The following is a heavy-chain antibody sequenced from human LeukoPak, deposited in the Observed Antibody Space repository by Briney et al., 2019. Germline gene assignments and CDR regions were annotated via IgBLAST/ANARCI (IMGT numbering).Heavy chain of an antibody. CDR2: IYSGGST. CDR1: GFTVSSNS. Sequence: GGSLRLSCAASGFTVSSNSMSWVRQAPGKGLQWVSVIYSGGSTYYADSVKGRFTISRDNSKNTVYLQMNSLRAEDTAVYYCARGQFDYWGQGTLVTVSS. J-gene: IGHJ4*02. V-gene: IGHV3-53*01. CDR3: ARGQFDY.